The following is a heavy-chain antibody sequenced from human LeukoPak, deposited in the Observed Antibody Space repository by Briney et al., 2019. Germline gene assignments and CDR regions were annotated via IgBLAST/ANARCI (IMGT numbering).Heavy chain of an antibody. V-gene: IGHV1-2*06. CDR1: GYTFTGYY. Sequence: ASVKVSCKASGYTFTGYYMHWVRQAPGQGLEWMGRINPNSGGTAYAQKFQGRVTMTGDTSIRSVYMELSSLRSDDTAVHYCARSITMIADGFDIWGQGTMVTVSS. J-gene: IGHJ3*02. D-gene: IGHD3-22*01. CDR2: INPNSGGT. CDR3: ARSITMIADGFDI.